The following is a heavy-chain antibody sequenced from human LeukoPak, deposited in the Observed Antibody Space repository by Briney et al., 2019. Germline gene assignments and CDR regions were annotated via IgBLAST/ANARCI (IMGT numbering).Heavy chain of an antibody. V-gene: IGHV3-9*01. D-gene: IGHD1-26*01. CDR2: ISWNSGSI. CDR3: ARFSVGATGGFAAFDI. Sequence: GGSLRLSCAASGFTFSSYAMSWVRQAPGKGLEWVSGISWNSGSIGYADSVKGRFTISRDNAKNSLYLQMNSLRAEDTALYYCARFSVGATGGFAAFDIWGQGTMVTVSS. J-gene: IGHJ3*02. CDR1: GFTFSSYA.